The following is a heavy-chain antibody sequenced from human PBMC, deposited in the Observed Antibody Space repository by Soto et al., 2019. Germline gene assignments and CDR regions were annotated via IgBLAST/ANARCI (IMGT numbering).Heavy chain of an antibody. D-gene: IGHD3-3*01. Sequence: QVQLVQSGAEVKKPGASVKVSCKASGYTFTSYYMRWVRQAPGQGLEWMGIINPSGGSTSYAQKFQGRVTMTRDTSTSTVYMELSSLRSEDTAVYYCARDHEVTIFDYWGQGTLVTVSS. CDR1: GYTFTSYY. CDR3: ARDHEVTIFDY. J-gene: IGHJ4*02. CDR2: INPSGGST. V-gene: IGHV1-46*03.